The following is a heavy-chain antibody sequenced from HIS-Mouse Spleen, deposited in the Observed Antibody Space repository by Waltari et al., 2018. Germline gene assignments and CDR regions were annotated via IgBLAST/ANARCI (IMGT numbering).Heavy chain of an antibody. Sequence: TFSSYGMHWVRQAPGKGLEWVAVISYDGSNKYYADSVKGRFTISRDNSKNTLYLQMNSLRAEDTAVYYCAKDRPPLKYCSSTSCYFGAFDIWGQGTMVTVSS. CDR2: ISYDGSNK. CDR3: AKDRPPLKYCSSTSCYFGAFDI. CDR1: TFSSYG. D-gene: IGHD2-2*01. V-gene: IGHV3-30*18. J-gene: IGHJ3*02.